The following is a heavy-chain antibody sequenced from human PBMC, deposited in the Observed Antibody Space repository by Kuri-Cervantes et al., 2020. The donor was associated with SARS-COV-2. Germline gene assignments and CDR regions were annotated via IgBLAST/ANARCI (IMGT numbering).Heavy chain of an antibody. CDR2: IDSSSYYI. D-gene: IGHD3-10*01. CDR1: GFTFSGYS. CDR3: VKGGSGSHLAGDWIDP. V-gene: IGHV3-21*01. Sequence: GESLKISCAASGFTFSGYSMNWIRQAPGKGLEWVASIDSSSYYIYHADSVKGRLTISRDNAKTSLYLQMNSLKPEDTAVYYCVKGGSGSHLAGDWIDPWGQGTLVTVSS. J-gene: IGHJ5*02.